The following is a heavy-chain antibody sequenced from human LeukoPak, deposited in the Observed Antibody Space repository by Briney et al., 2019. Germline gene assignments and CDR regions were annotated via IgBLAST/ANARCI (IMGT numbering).Heavy chain of an antibody. V-gene: IGHV3-20*04. J-gene: IGHJ4*02. CDR1: GFTFDDYG. D-gene: IGHD2-15*01. CDR3: ARVGWSTESYYFDY. CDR2: INWNGDST. Sequence: GGSLRLSCAASGFTFDDYGMSWVRQAPGKGLEWVSGINWNGDSTGYADSVKGRFTISRDNAKNSLYLQMSSLRAEDTALYYCARVGWSTESYYFDYWGQGTLVTVSS.